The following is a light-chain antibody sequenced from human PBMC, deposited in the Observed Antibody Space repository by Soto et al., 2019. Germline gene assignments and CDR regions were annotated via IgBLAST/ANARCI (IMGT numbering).Light chain of an antibody. Sequence: QSVLTQPPSVSGAPGQGVTISCTGSSSNIGAGYDVHWYQQLPGTAPKLLIYGNSNRPSGVPDRFSGSKSGTSASLAITGLQAEDEADYYCQSYDSSLSGSRVVFGGGTKLTVL. CDR2: GNS. V-gene: IGLV1-40*01. CDR1: SSNIGAGYD. CDR3: QSYDSSLSGSRVV. J-gene: IGLJ2*01.